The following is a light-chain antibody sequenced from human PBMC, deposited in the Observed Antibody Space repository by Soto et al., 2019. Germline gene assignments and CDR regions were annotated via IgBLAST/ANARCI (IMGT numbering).Light chain of an antibody. V-gene: IGKV3-15*01. J-gene: IGKJ1*01. Sequence: EIVMTHSPATLSVSPGERATLSCRASQSASSNLAWYQQKHGQAPRLLIYGASTRATGITATCSGSGSGTDYSLTISSLLYEDFVVYYWQQYNNCAPTFGRGTKVEIK. CDR3: QQYNNCAPT. CDR2: GAS. CDR1: QSASSN.